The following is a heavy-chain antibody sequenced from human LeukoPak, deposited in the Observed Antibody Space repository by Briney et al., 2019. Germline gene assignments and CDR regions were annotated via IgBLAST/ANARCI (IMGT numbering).Heavy chain of an antibody. D-gene: IGHD1-14*01. CDR1: GLTFSTYS. V-gene: IGHV3-48*01. CDR2: ISSDSGTI. J-gene: IGHJ5*02. CDR3: ARAAQPGFDP. Sequence: GGSLRLSCGASGLTFSTYSMNWVRQAPGKGLEWVSYISSDSGTIYYADSVKGRFTISRDDAKKSLYLQMNSLRAEDTAVYYCARAAQPGFDPWGQGTLVTVSS.